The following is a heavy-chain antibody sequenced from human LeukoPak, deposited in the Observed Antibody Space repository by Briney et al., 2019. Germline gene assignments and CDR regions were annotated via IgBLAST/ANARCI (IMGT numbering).Heavy chain of an antibody. CDR1: GFTVSTYY. V-gene: IGHV3-53*01. CDR3: ARGLGYCTSTTCLLPFDY. J-gene: IGHJ4*02. D-gene: IGHD2-2*01. CDR2: IYSGGST. Sequence: GGSLRLSCAASGFTVSTYYMTWVRQAPGKGLEFVSVIYSGGSTYYADSVKGRFTVSRDNSKNTLYLQMNSLRAEGTAMYYCARGLGYCTSTTCLLPFDYWGQGTLVTVSS.